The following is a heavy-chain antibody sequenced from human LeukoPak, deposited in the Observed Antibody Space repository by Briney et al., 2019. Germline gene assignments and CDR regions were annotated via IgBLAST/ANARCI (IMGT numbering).Heavy chain of an antibody. CDR2: IVLGSGNT. CDR3: ATDSYYYDSSGSSGPLFPTH. J-gene: IGHJ1*01. V-gene: IGHV1-58*02. Sequence: SVKVSCKASGFTFTSSAMQWVRQARGQRLEWIGWIVLGSGNTNYAQKFRDRATITRDMSTTTAYMELSSLRSEDTAVYYCATDSYYYDSSGSSGPLFPTHWGQGTLVTVSS. CDR1: GFTFTSSA. D-gene: IGHD3-22*01.